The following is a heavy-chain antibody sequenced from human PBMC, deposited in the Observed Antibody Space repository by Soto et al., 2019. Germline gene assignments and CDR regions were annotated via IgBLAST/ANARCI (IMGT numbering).Heavy chain of an antibody. CDR3: ARGDIVLVPAAIFGHFDY. CDR1: EFTFSSYA. V-gene: IGHV3-30-3*01. CDR2: ISYDGSNK. D-gene: IGHD2-2*01. Sequence: QVPLVESGGGVVQPGRSLRLSCAASEFTFSSYAMHWVRQAPGKGLEWVAVISYDGSNKYYADSVKGRFTISRDNSKNTLYLQMNSLRAEDTAVYYCARGDIVLVPAAIFGHFDYWGQGTLVTVSS. J-gene: IGHJ4*02.